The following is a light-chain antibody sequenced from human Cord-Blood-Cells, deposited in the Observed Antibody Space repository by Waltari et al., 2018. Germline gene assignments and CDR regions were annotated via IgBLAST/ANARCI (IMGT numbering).Light chain of an antibody. CDR1: NIGSKS. Sequence: SYVLTQPPSVSVAPGKPARITCGGNNIGSKSVHWYQQKPGQAPVLVVYDDSDRPSGIPERFSGSNSGNTATLTISRVEAGDEADDYCQVWDSSSDHVVFGGGTKLTVL. J-gene: IGLJ2*01. CDR2: DDS. V-gene: IGLV3-21*03. CDR3: QVWDSSSDHVV.